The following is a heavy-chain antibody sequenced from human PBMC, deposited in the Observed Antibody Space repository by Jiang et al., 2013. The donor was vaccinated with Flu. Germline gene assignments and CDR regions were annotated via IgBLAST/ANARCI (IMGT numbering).Heavy chain of an antibody. J-gene: IGHJ4*02. CDR1: GGSISSYY. V-gene: IGHV4-59*01. Sequence: KPSETLSLTCTVSGGSISSYYWSWIRQPPGKGLEWIGYIYYSGSTNYNPSLKSRVTISVDTSKNQFSLKLSSVTAADTAVYYCAASYSYGYPIDYWGQGTLVTVSS. CDR3: AASYSYGYPIDY. D-gene: IGHD5-18*01. CDR2: IYYSGST.